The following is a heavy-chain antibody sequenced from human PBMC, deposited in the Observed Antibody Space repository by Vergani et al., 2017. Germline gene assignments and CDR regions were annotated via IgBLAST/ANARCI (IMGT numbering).Heavy chain of an antibody. D-gene: IGHD4-23*01. CDR3: ARHRGGNYDAFDI. J-gene: IGHJ3*02. CDR1: GGSISSSSYY. Sequence: QLQLQESGPGLVTPSETLSLTCTVSGGSISSSSYYWGWIRQPPGKGLEWIGSIYYSGSTYYNPSLKSRVTISVDTSKNQFSLKLSSVTAADTAVYYCARHRGGNYDAFDIWGQGTMVTVSS. V-gene: IGHV4-39*01. CDR2: IYYSGST.